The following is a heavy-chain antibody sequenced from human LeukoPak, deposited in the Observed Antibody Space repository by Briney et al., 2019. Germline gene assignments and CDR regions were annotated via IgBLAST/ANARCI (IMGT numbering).Heavy chain of an antibody. V-gene: IGHV1-8*01. CDR2: MNPNSGNT. D-gene: IGHD2-15*01. J-gene: IGHJ6*02. CDR1: GYTFTSYD. CDR3: ARRGYCSGGSCYSRNYYYGMDV. Sequence: ASVKVSCKASGYTFTSYDINWVRQATGQGLEWMGWMNPNSGNTGYAQKFQGRVTMTRNTSISTAYMELSSLRSEDTAVYYCARRGYCSGGSCYSRNYYYGMDVWGQGTTVIVSS.